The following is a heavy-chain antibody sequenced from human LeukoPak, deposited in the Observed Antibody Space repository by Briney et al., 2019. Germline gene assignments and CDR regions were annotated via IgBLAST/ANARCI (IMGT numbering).Heavy chain of an antibody. CDR1: GGSISSGGYS. J-gene: IGHJ6*03. Sequence: SETLSLTCAVSGGSISSGGYSWSWIRQPPGKGLEWIGYIYYSGSTYYNPSLKSRVTISVDTSKNQFSLKLSSVTAADTAVYYCARHKDYYYSYMDVWGKGTTVTISS. CDR3: ARHKDYYYSYMDV. CDR2: IYYSGST. V-gene: IGHV4-30-4*07.